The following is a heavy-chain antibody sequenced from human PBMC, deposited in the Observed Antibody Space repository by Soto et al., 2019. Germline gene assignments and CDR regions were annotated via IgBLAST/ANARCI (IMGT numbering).Heavy chain of an antibody. Sequence: QVHLQQWGAGLLKPSGTLSLTCAVSGGSFTEAYWTWVRQSPGRGLEWIGEVFHAGNTNYNPSLKRRVTLSLDPAKNQFSLRLTSVTAADSAVYYCARAPRELLAEGPLFLYYYYGFDVWGQGTTVIVSS. CDR2: VFHAGNT. J-gene: IGHJ6*02. V-gene: IGHV4-34*12. CDR3: ARAPRELLAEGPLFLYYYYGFDV. CDR1: GGSFTEAY. D-gene: IGHD1-7*01.